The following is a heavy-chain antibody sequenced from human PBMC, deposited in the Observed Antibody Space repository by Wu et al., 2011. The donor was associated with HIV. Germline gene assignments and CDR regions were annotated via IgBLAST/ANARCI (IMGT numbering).Heavy chain of an antibody. Sequence: QVQLVQSGAEVKKPGASVRVSCKTSGYTFTNYDITWVRQAPGQGLEWMGWINTYNDNTNYAQKLQGRVTMTTDTSTSTAYMEMRTLRSDDTAVYYCARGPWIGATQNDAFDIWGRGTMVTVSS. J-gene: IGHJ3*02. D-gene: IGHD1-26*01. CDR1: GYTFTNYD. CDR3: ARGPWIGATQNDAFDI. V-gene: IGHV1-18*01. CDR2: INTYNDNT.